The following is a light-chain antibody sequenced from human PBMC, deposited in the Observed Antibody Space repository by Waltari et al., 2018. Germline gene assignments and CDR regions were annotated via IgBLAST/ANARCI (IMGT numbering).Light chain of an antibody. CDR2: DDY. CDR1: KVGSTS. CDR3: QLWESSSDHPL. J-gene: IGLJ3*02. V-gene: IGLV3-21*02. Sequence: STVLPQPPSVSVAPGQTATISCGGNKVGSTSVHWYQQKSGQAPILVLHDDYDRPAGIPERFSGSSSGNTATLTISRVEDGDEADYYCQLWESSSDHPLFGGGTRLTVL.